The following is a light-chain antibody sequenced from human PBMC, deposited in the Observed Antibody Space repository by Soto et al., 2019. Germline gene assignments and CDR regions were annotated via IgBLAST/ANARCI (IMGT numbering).Light chain of an antibody. CDR2: GAS. Sequence: EIVMTQSPSTLSLSPGERATLSCRASQSVSSSYLAWYQQKPGQAPRLLIYGASSRATGIPDRFSGSGSGTDFTLTISRLEPEDFAVYHCQQHGSSPWTFGQGTKVDIK. CDR3: QQHGSSPWT. CDR1: QSVSSSY. V-gene: IGKV3-20*01. J-gene: IGKJ1*01.